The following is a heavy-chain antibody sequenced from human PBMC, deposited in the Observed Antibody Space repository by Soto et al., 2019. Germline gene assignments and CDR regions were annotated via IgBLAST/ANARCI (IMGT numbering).Heavy chain of an antibody. V-gene: IGHV3-30-3*01. CDR1: GFTFDLNG. D-gene: IGHD3-10*01. Sequence: PAESLRLSCVASGFTFDLNGLHWVRQAPGKGLEWVTVISYDGSDKYYADSLKGRVTVSRDNSKNTLYLHMDILRTEDTAIYYCARDRGAGRENYFGMDVWGQGT. J-gene: IGHJ6*02. CDR3: ARDRGAGRENYFGMDV. CDR2: ISYDGSDK.